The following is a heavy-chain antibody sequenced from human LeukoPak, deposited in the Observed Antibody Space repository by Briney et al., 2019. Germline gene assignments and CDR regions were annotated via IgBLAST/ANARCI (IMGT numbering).Heavy chain of an antibody. J-gene: IGHJ4*02. D-gene: IGHD1-26*01. V-gene: IGHV3-64D*06. Sequence: GGSLRLSCSASGFAFSNFAMHWVRQAPGKGLECVSSISVNGGNTYYADSVKGRFTISRANSKNTLSLQMSSLSVEDTAVYYCVKVSSTVGATYFDYWGQGTLVTVSS. CDR2: ISVNGGNT. CDR1: GFAFSNFA. CDR3: VKVSSTVGATYFDY.